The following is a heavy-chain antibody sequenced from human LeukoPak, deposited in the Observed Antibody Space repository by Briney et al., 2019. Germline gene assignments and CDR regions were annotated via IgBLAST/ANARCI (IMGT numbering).Heavy chain of an antibody. Sequence: GASVKVSCKASGYTFTSYYIHWVRQAPGQGLEWMGIISPSGGSTSYAQKFQGRVTMTRDTSTSTVYMELSSLRSEDTAVYYCARGMHYDFWSGYYFDYWGQGTLVTVSS. CDR3: ARGMHYDFWSGYYFDY. CDR2: ISPSGGST. CDR1: GYTFTSYY. D-gene: IGHD3-3*01. J-gene: IGHJ4*02. V-gene: IGHV1-46*01.